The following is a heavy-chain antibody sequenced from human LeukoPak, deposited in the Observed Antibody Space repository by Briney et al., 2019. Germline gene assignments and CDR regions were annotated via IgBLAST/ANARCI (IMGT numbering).Heavy chain of an antibody. CDR1: GFSFADAT. CDR2: INWNSGTM. CDR3: AKDPYMDV. J-gene: IGHJ6*03. V-gene: IGHV3-9*01. Sequence: GRSLRLSCAASGFSFADATMHWVRQVPGKGLEWVSGINWNSGTMGYVDSVKGRFTVSRDNAKNSLYLQMNSLKTEDTALYYCAKDPYMDVWGKGTTVTVSS.